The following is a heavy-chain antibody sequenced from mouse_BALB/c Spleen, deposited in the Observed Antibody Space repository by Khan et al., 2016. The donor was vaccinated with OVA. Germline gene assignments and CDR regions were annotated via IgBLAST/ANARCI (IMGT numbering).Heavy chain of an antibody. CDR2: ISPGSGDT. Sequence: QIQLVQSGAELARPGASVKLSCKASGYTFTDYYINWVKQRTGQGLEWIGEISPGSGDTYYNERFKGKDTLTADKSSSTAYMQLRSLTSEASAVYFCARRNYFGYTFAYWGQGTLVTVSA. D-gene: IGHD1-2*01. CDR3: ARRNYFGYTFAY. V-gene: IGHV1-77*01. J-gene: IGHJ3*01. CDR1: GYTFTDYY.